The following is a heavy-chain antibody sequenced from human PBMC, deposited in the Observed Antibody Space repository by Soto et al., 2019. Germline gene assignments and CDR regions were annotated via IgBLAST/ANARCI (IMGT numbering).Heavy chain of an antibody. CDR3: ASLAYYDFWNGYFDY. D-gene: IGHD3-3*01. V-gene: IGHV5-10-1*01. Sequence: PGESLKISCKTSVHSFTSYWISWVRQMPGKGLEWMGRIDPSDSYTNYSPSFQGHVTISADKSISTAYLQWSSLKASDTAMYYCASLAYYDFWNGYFDYWGQGTLVTVSS. J-gene: IGHJ4*02. CDR1: VHSFTSYW. CDR2: IDPSDSYT.